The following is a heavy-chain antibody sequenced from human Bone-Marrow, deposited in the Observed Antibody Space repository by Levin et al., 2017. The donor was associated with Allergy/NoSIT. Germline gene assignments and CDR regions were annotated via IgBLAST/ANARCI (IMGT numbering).Heavy chain of an antibody. J-gene: IGHJ6*02. CDR3: ARDLIVVVPAGGALEYWYGMDV. Sequence: SSETLSLTCAVSGDSITSASYYWSWIRQVPGKGLEWIGYIYYSGSTYYNPSLESRVTISVDTSKNQFSLKMTSVTAADTAVYFCARDLIVVVPAGGALEYWYGMDVWGQGTTVTVSS. CDR1: GDSITSASYY. D-gene: IGHD2-15*01. V-gene: IGHV4-31*11. CDR2: IYYSGST.